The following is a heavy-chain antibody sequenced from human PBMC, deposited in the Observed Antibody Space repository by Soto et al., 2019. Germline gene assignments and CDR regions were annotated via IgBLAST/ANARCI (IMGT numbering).Heavy chain of an antibody. CDR1: GGSISSGDYY. Sequence: PSETLSLTCTVSGGSISSGDYYWSWIRQPPGKGLEWIGYIYYSGSTYYNPSLKSRVTISVDTSKNQFSLKLSSVTAADTAVYYCASLPSPRYYYGSGRTIDYWGQGTLVTVSS. CDR2: IYYSGST. J-gene: IGHJ4*02. V-gene: IGHV4-30-4*01. D-gene: IGHD3-10*01. CDR3: ASLPSPRYYYGSGRTIDY.